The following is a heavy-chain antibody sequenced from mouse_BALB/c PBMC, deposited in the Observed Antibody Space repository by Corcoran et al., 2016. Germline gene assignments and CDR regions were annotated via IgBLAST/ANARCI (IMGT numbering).Heavy chain of an antibody. V-gene: IGHV8-8*01. J-gene: IGHJ2*01. CDR1: GFSLSTSGMG. CDR3: ARWNYYGSSYFDY. Sequence: QVTLKDSGPGILQPSQTLSLTCSFSGFSLSTSGMGVGWIRQPSGKGLEWLAHIWWDDDKRYNPALKSRLTISKDTSSNQVFLKIASVDTADTATYYCARWNYYGSSYFDYWGQGITLTVSS. CDR2: IWWDDDK. D-gene: IGHD1-1*01.